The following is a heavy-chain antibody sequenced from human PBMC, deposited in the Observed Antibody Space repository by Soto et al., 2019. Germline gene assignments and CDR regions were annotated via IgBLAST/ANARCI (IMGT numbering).Heavy chain of an antibody. CDR1: GYTFTSYC. CDR3: ARLGDVPYHYDGMDV. V-gene: IGHV1-18*01. Sequence: ASVKVSCKASGYTFTSYCISWVRQAPGQGLEWLGWINGYNGNTNYAQKLQGRVTMTTDTSTSTAYMELRSLRSDDTAVYYCARLGDVPYHYDGMDVCGQGTTVTVSS. CDR2: INGYNGNT. D-gene: IGHD3-16*01. J-gene: IGHJ6*02.